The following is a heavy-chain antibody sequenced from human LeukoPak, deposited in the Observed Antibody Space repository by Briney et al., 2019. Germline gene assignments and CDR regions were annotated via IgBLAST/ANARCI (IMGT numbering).Heavy chain of an antibody. V-gene: IGHV3-48*03. D-gene: IGHD3-22*01. CDR2: TSSSGSTI. CDR1: GFTFSSYE. CDR3: AREITMMPDAFDI. J-gene: IGHJ3*02. Sequence: PGGSLRLSCAASGFTFSSYEMNWVRQAPGKGLEWVSYTSSSGSTIYYADSVKGRFTISRDNAKNSLYLQMNSLRAEDTAVYYCAREITMMPDAFDIWGQGTMVTVSS.